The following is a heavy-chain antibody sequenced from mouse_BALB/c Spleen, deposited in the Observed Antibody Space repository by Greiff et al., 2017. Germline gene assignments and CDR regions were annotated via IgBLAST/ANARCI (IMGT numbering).Heavy chain of an antibody. CDR3: ARGVTTVVEYYFDY. CDR2: IYPGSGNT. V-gene: IGHV1-84*02. CDR1: GYTFTDYY. D-gene: IGHD1-1*01. Sequence: LMESGPELVKPGASVKISCKASGYTFTDYYINWVKQKPGQGLEWIGWIYPGSGNTKYNEKFKGKATLTVDTSSSTAYMQLSSLTSEDTAVYFCARGVTTVVEYYFDYWGQGTTLTVSS. J-gene: IGHJ2*01.